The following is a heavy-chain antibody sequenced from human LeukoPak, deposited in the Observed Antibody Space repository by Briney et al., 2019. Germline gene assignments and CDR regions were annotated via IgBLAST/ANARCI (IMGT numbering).Heavy chain of an antibody. V-gene: IGHV3-23*01. D-gene: IGHD6-13*01. J-gene: IGHJ5*02. CDR1: GFTFSSYG. Sequence: GGSLRLSCAASGFTFSSYGMHWVRQAPGKGLEWVSAISGSGGSTYYADSVKGRFTISRDNSKNTLYLQMNSLRAEDTAVYYCAKNSSSWKPNWFDPWGQGTLVTVSS. CDR2: ISGSGGST. CDR3: AKNSSSWKPNWFDP.